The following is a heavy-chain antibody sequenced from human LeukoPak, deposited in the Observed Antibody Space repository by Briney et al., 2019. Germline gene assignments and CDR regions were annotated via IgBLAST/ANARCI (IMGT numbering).Heavy chain of an antibody. D-gene: IGHD3-9*01. CDR3: ARDTYDILTGYYYYYYMDV. CDR1: GGSFSGYY. CDR2: INHSGST. J-gene: IGHJ6*03. V-gene: IGHV4-34*01. Sequence: SETLSLTCAVYGGSFSGYYWSWIRQPPGKGLEWIGEINHSGSTNYNPSLKSRVTISVDTSKNQFSLKLSSVTAADTAVYYCARDTYDILTGYYYYYYMDVWGKGTTVTISS.